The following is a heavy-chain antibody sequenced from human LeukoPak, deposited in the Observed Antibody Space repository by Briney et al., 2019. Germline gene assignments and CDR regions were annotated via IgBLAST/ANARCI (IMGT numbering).Heavy chain of an antibody. CDR2: TYYRSKWYN. CDR1: GDSVSSNSAA. V-gene: IGHV6-1*01. CDR3: ARDGPDYYDTVGSGNFDY. D-gene: IGHD3-22*01. J-gene: IGHJ4*02. Sequence: SQTLSLTCAISGDSVSSNSAAWNWIRQSPSRGLEWLGRTYYRSKWYNDYAVSVKSRITINPDTSKNQFSLQLNSVTPEDTAVYYCARDGPDYYDTVGSGNFDYWGQGTLVTVSS.